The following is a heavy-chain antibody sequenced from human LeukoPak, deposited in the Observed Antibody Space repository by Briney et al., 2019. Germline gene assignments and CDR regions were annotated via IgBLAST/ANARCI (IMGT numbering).Heavy chain of an antibody. J-gene: IGHJ4*02. Sequence: GGSLRLSCAASGFTFSSYGMHWVRQAPGKGLEWVSSISSSSSYIYYADSVKGRFTISRDNAKNSLYLQMNSLRAEDTAVYYCARDPGDYFDYWGQGTLVTVSS. CDR3: ARDPGDYFDY. V-gene: IGHV3-21*04. CDR2: ISSSSSYI. CDR1: GFTFSSYG.